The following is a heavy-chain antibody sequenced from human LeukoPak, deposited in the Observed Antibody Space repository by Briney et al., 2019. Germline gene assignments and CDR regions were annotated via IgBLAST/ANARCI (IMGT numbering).Heavy chain of an antibody. Sequence: SQTLSLTCAISGDSVSTNGIAWIWIRQSPSRGLEWLVRTYYRSKWNNDYAVSVKSRITINPDTSKNQFSLQLNSVTPEDTAVYYCARASLQSVYLDCWGQGTLVTVSS. CDR1: GDSVSTNGIA. CDR3: ARASLQSVYLDC. V-gene: IGHV6-1*01. J-gene: IGHJ4*02. CDR2: TYYRSKWNN.